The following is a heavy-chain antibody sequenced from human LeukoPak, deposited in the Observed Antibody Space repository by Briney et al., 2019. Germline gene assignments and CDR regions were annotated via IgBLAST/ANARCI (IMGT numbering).Heavy chain of an antibody. D-gene: IGHD2-2*01. CDR2: IKQDGSEK. J-gene: IGHJ5*02. V-gene: IGHV3-7*01. CDR1: GFTFSSYW. Sequence: GSLRLSCAASGFTFSSYWMSWVRQAPGKGLEWVANIKQDGSEKHYVDSVKGRFTISRDNAKNSLYLQMNSLRAEDTAVYYCARDDCSSISCYHNWFDPWDQGTLVTVSS. CDR3: ARDDCSSISCYHNWFDP.